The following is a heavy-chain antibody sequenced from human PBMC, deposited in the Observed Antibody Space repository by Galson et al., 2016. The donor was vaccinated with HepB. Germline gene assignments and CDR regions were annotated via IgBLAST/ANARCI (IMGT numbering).Heavy chain of an antibody. CDR2: ISDSGGHS. CDR3: AKDSPGYSGYDWDY. Sequence: SLRLSCATSGFTFSAYAMTWVHQAPGKGLELVSLISDSGGHSYYADSVKVRYTISRDNSRNTLYLQMNRLRVEDTAVSYCAKDSPGYSGYDWDYWGHGTLVTVSS. V-gene: IGHV3-23*01. J-gene: IGHJ4*01. CDR1: GFTFSAYA. D-gene: IGHD5-12*01.